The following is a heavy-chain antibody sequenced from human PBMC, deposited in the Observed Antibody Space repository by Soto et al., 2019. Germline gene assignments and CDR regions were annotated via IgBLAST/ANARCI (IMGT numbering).Heavy chain of an antibody. CDR1: GYSFTSYW. CDR3: ARPYYYDSSGYLYGMDV. Sequence: GESQKISCKGSGYSFTSYWISWVRQMPGKGLEWMGRIDPSDSYTNYSPSFQGHVTISADKSISTAYLQWSSLKASDTAMYYCARPYYYDSSGYLYGMDVWGQGTTVTVSS. D-gene: IGHD3-22*01. V-gene: IGHV5-10-1*01. CDR2: IDPSDSYT. J-gene: IGHJ6*02.